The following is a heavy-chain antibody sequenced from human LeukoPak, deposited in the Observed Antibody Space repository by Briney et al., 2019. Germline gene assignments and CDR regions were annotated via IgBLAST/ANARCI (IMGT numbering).Heavy chain of an antibody. J-gene: IGHJ4*02. CDR1: GFIFRSYW. V-gene: IGHV3-7*01. D-gene: IGHD1-7*01. CDR2: IDEHGFKT. Sequence: PGGSPRLSCAASGFIFRSYWMVWVRQAPGKGLEWVASIDEHGFKTYYAATVTGRFTISKDTAKNSLDLQMNSLRAEDTAVYYCARDGITCTRDYWGQGALVTVSS. CDR3: ARDGITCTRDY.